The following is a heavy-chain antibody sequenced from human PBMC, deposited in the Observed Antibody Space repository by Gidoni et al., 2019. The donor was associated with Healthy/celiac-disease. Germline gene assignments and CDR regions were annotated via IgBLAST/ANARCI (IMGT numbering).Heavy chain of an antibody. Sequence: EVQLVESGGGLVQHGGSLRLSCAASGFTFSSYDMHWVRQATGKGLEWVSAIGTAGDTYYPGSVKGRFTISRENAKNSLYLQMNSLRAGDTAVYYCARSRGGNRPDAFDIWGQGTMVTVSS. V-gene: IGHV3-13*01. J-gene: IGHJ3*02. CDR1: GFTFSSYD. CDR2: IGTAGDT. D-gene: IGHD2-15*01. CDR3: ARSRGGNRPDAFDI.